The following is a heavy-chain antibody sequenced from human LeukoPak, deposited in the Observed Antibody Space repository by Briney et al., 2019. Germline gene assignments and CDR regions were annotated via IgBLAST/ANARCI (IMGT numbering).Heavy chain of an antibody. V-gene: IGHV4-34*01. J-gene: IGHJ4*02. CDR3: ARDGYPRPFDY. CDR2: INHSGST. D-gene: IGHD5-24*01. CDR1: GGSFSGYY. Sequence: SETLSLTCAVYGGSFSGYYWSWIRQPPGKGLEWIGEINHSGSTNCNPSLKSRVTISVDTSKNQFSLKLSSVTAADTAVYYCARDGYPRPFDYWGQGTLVTVSS.